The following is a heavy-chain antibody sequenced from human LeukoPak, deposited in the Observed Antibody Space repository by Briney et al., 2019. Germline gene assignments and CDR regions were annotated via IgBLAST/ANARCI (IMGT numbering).Heavy chain of an antibody. Sequence: ASVKVSCKASGYTFTSYAMNWVRQAPGQGLEWMGWINTNTGNPTYAQGFTGRFVFSLDTSVSTAYLQISGLKAEDTAVYYCARDYSSSSFFFYYYYYMDVWGKGTTVTVSS. D-gene: IGHD6-6*01. CDR2: INTNTGNP. CDR3: ARDYSSSSFFFYYYYYMDV. CDR1: GYTFTSYA. V-gene: IGHV7-4-1*02. J-gene: IGHJ6*03.